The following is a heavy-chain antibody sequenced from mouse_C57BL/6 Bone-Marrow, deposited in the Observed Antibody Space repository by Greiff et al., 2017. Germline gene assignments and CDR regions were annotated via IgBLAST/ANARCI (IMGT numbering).Heavy chain of an antibody. J-gene: IGHJ3*01. V-gene: IGHV1-50*01. Sequence: VQLQQPGPELVKPGASVKLSCKASGYTFTSYWMHWVKQRPGQGLEWIGEIDPTDSYTSYNQKFKGKATLTVDTSSSTAYMQLSSLTSEDSAVYYCARRYPGRACFADWGQGTLVTVSA. D-gene: IGHD2-12*01. CDR1: GYTFTSYW. CDR3: ARRYPGRACFAD. CDR2: IDPTDSYT.